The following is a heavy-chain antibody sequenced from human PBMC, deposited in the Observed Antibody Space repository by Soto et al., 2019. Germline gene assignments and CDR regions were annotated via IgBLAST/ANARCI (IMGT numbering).Heavy chain of an antibody. CDR2: ISSTGSTR. J-gene: IGHJ4*02. D-gene: IGHD3-22*01. V-gene: IGHV3-48*03. CDR1: GFTFSSYE. CDR3: ARMFRFYDGPIES. Sequence: GGSLRLSCAVSGFTFSSYEMNWVRQAPGKGLEWVSHISSTGSTRYYAESVKGRFTVSRDNAKNSLYLQMNSLRVEDTAVYYCARMFRFYDGPIESWGQGTRVTVSS.